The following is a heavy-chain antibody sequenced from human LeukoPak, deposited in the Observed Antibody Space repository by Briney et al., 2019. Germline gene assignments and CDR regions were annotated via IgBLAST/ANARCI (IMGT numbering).Heavy chain of an antibody. Sequence: ASVKVSCKASGYTFTSYGISWVRQAPGQGLEWMGWISAYNGNTNYAQKLQGRVTMTTDTSTSTAYMELRSLRSDDTAVYYCARRNYDSSGYVPLFDYWGQGTLVTVSS. CDR1: GYTFTSYG. CDR3: ARRNYDSSGYVPLFDY. D-gene: IGHD3-22*01. J-gene: IGHJ4*02. V-gene: IGHV1-18*01. CDR2: ISAYNGNT.